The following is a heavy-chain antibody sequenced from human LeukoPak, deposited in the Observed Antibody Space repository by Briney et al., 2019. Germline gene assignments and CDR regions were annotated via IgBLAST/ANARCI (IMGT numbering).Heavy chain of an antibody. CDR2: IGTAGDT. D-gene: IGHD2-15*01. Sequence: GGSLRLSCAASGFTFSSYDMHWGRQATGKGLEWVSAIGTAGDTYYPGSVKGRFTISRENAKNSLYLQMNSLRAGDTAVYYCARDTGRDAFDIWGQGTMVTVSS. CDR1: GFTFSSYD. V-gene: IGHV3-13*01. CDR3: ARDTGRDAFDI. J-gene: IGHJ3*02.